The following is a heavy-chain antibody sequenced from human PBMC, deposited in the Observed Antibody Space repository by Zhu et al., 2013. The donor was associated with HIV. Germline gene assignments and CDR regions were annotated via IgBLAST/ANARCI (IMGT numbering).Heavy chain of an antibody. V-gene: IGHV1-69*06. CDR2: IIPIFGTA. J-gene: IGHJ6*02. CDR1: GGTFSSYA. D-gene: IGHD3-3*01. Sequence: QVQLVQSGAEVKKPGSSVKVSCKASGGTFSSYAISWVRQAPGQGLEWMGGIIPIFGTANYAQKFQGRVTITADKSTSTAYMELSSLRSEDTAVYYCASHSRYYDFWSGYPMDVWGLRDHGHRSP. CDR3: ASHSRYYDFWSGYPMDV.